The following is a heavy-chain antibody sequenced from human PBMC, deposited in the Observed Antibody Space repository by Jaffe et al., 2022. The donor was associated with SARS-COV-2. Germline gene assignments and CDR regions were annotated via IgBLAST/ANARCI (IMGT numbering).Heavy chain of an antibody. CDR1: GFTFSSYA. V-gene: IGHV3-23*01. CDR2: ISGSGGST. D-gene: IGHD3-22*01. Sequence: EVQLLESGGGLVQPGGSLRLSCAASGFTFSSYAMSWVRQAPGKGLEWVSAISGSGGSTYYADSVKGRFTISRDNSKNTLYLQMNSLRAEDTAVYYCAKGPEGTMIVVAAGYQHWGQGTLVTVSS. J-gene: IGHJ1*01. CDR3: AKGPEGTMIVVAAGYQH.